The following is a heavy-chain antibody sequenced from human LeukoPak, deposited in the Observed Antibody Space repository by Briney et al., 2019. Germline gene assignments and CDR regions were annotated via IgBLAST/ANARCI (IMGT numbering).Heavy chain of an antibody. J-gene: IGHJ6*03. Sequence: VASVKVSCNISGYTLTDFSMHWVRQAPGQGLEWMGWINPNSGGTNYAQKFQGRVTMTRDTSISTAYMELSRLRSDDTAVYYCASHEGATGGGYYYYYYMDVWGKGTTVTVSS. V-gene: IGHV1-2*02. CDR1: GYTLTDFS. CDR2: INPNSGGT. CDR3: ASHEGATGGGYYYYYYMDV. D-gene: IGHD1-26*01.